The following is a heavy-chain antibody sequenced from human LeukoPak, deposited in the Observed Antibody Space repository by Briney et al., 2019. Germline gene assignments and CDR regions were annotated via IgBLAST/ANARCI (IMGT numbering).Heavy chain of an antibody. J-gene: IGHJ4*02. Sequence: GGSLRLSCAASGFTFSSYSMNWVRQAPGKGLEWVSYISSSSSTIYYADSVKGRFTISRDNAKNSLYLQMNSLRAEDTAVYYCARGNDFWSGYSRSPFDYWGQGTLVTVSS. CDR3: ARGNDFWSGYSRSPFDY. V-gene: IGHV3-48*04. CDR2: ISSSSSTI. D-gene: IGHD3-3*01. CDR1: GFTFSSYS.